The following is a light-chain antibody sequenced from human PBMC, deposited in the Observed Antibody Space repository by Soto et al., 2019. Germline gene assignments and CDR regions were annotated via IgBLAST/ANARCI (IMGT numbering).Light chain of an antibody. J-gene: IGKJ2*01. CDR1: QSISTY. V-gene: IGKV1-39*01. Sequence: DIQMTQSPSSLSASVGDRVTITCRASQSISTYLNWYQQKPGKAPKFLIYAGTGLQSGVPSRFSGSGSGTDFTLTISSLQPEDFTTYYCQQSYSIPYTFGQGTKLEIK. CDR2: AGT. CDR3: QQSYSIPYT.